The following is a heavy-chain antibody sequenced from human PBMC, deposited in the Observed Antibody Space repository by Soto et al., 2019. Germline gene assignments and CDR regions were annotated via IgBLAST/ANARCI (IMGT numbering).Heavy chain of an antibody. Sequence: ASVKVSCKASGYTFTSYGISWVRQAPGQGLEWMGWISAYNGNTNYAQKLQGRVTVTTDTSTSTAYMELRSLRSDDTAVYYCARDRTVTTTAFYYYYGMDVWGQGTTVTVSS. J-gene: IGHJ6*02. D-gene: IGHD4-17*01. V-gene: IGHV1-18*01. CDR3: ARDRTVTTTAFYYYYGMDV. CDR1: GYTFTSYG. CDR2: ISAYNGNT.